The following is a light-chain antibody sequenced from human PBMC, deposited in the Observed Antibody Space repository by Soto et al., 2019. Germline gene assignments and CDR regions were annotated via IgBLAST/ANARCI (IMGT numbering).Light chain of an antibody. V-gene: IGKV3-11*01. Sequence: VMCXXXXVXLXXXPVEIASXSCRASQSFRGLLAWYQQKPGQAPRLLIYDAYNRATGIPPRFSGSGSGTDFTLTISSLEPEDSAVYYCQQRHMWPITFGQGTRLEI. CDR1: QSFRGL. CDR2: DAY. J-gene: IGKJ5*01. CDR3: QQRHMWPIT.